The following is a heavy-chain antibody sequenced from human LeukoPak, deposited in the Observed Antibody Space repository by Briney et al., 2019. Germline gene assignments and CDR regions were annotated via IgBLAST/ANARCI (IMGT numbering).Heavy chain of an antibody. CDR2: ITPAGET. CDR1: GFTLSGYD. J-gene: IGHJ4*02. V-gene: IGHV3-13*01. CDR3: VRGGEGSPFYFDY. Sequence: GSLRLSCAASGFTLSGYDMHWVRQATGKHLEWVSAITPAGETYYPGSVRGRFTISREKDKNYLYLQMSSLRAGDTAVYYCVRGGEGSPFYFDYWGQGTLVTVSS. D-gene: IGHD3-10*01.